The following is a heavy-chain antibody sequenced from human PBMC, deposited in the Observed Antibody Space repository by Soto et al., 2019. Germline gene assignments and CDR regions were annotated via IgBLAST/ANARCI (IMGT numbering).Heavy chain of an antibody. CDR1: GGSISSYY. Sequence: SETLSLTCTVSGGSISSYYWSWIRQPAGKGLEWIGRIYTRGSTNYNPSLKSRVTMSVDTSKNQFSLKLSSVTAADTAVYYCARIGYCSGGSCYSGGYYYYYGMDVWGQGTTVTVSS. J-gene: IGHJ6*02. CDR3: ARIGYCSGGSCYSGGYYYYYGMDV. CDR2: IYTRGST. D-gene: IGHD2-15*01. V-gene: IGHV4-4*07.